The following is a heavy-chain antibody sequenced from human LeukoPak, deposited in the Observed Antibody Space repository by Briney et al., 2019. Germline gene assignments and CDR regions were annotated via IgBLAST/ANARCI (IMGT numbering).Heavy chain of an antibody. CDR3: ARETSSRYFDY. CDR1: GGTFSNYA. J-gene: IGHJ4*02. Sequence: ASVKVSCKTSGGTFSNYAISWVRQAPGQGLEWMGRIIPILGIANYAQKFQGRVTITADKSTSTAYMELSSLRSEDTAVYYCARETSSRYFDYWGQGTLVTVSS. V-gene: IGHV1-69*04. CDR2: IIPILGIA.